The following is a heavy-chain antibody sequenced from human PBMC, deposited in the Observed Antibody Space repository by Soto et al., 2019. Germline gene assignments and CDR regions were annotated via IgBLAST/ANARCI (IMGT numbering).Heavy chain of an antibody. Sequence: SVKVSCNASGDTSCNYGVSWVRQAPGQGLEWMGGILPVFGTTTYARNFQGRITITADKSTSTVYMELTSLRSDDTATYYCARDPDEVVGTDYHYYGMDVWDQGATVTVSS. V-gene: IGHV1-69*06. CDR1: GDTSCNYG. CDR3: ARDPDEVVGTDYHYYGMDV. J-gene: IGHJ6*02. CDR2: ILPVFGTT. D-gene: IGHD1-26*01.